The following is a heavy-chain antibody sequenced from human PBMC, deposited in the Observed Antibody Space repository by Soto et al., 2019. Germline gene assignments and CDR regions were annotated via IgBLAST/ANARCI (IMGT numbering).Heavy chain of an antibody. D-gene: IGHD2-15*01. CDR2: INDSGST. V-gene: IGHV4-34*02. CDR3: ARGLITGCSYSGGWYYFDH. J-gene: IGHJ4*02. CDR1: GGSFSGYI. Sequence: QVQLQQWGGGLLKPSETLSLNCAVHGGSFSGYIWTWIRQPPGRGLQWIGQINDSGSTYYNPSLKSRVIISMHTYNDQFSLELTSVTAADTAMYYCARGLITGCSYSGGWYYFDHWGQGTQVTVSS.